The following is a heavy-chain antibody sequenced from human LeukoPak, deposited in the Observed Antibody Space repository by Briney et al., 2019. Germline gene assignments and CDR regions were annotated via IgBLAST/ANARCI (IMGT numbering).Heavy chain of an antibody. CDR3: AVGSGKSFDY. CDR2: IYYSGST. D-gene: IGHD1-26*01. CDR1: GGSFSGYY. Sequence: PSETLSLTCAVYGGSFSGYYWSWIRQPPGKGLEWIGYIYYSGSTNYNPSLKSRVTISVDTSKNQFSLKLSSVTAADTAVYYCAVGSGKSFDYWGQGTLVTVSS. V-gene: IGHV4-59*08. J-gene: IGHJ4*02.